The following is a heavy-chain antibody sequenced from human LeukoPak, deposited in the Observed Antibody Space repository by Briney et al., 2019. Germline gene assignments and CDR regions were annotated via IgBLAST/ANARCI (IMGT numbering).Heavy chain of an antibody. CDR2: ISGSGGST. CDR1: GFTFSSYA. Sequence: VGSLRLSCAASGFTFSSYAMSWVRQAPGKGLEWVSAISGSGGSTYYADSVKGRFTISRDNSKNTLYLQMNSLRAEDTAVYYCAKDAYVLRYFDWLLFRSPYFDYWGQGTLVTVSS. D-gene: IGHD3-9*01. J-gene: IGHJ4*02. CDR3: AKDAYVLRYFDWLLFRSPYFDY. V-gene: IGHV3-23*01.